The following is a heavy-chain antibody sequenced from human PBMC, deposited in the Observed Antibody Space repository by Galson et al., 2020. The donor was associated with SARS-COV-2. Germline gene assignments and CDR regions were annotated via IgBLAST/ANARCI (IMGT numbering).Heavy chain of an antibody. CDR3: ARDGGSRDYYYYYMDV. J-gene: IGHJ6*03. CDR1: GYTFTSYD. Sequence: ASVKVSCKASGYTFTSYDINWVRQATGQGLEWMGWMNPNSGNTGYAQKFQGRVTMTRNTSISTAYMELSSLRSEDTAVYYCARDGGSRDYYYYYMDVWGKGTTVTVSS. CDR2: MNPNSGNT. V-gene: IGHV1-8*01. D-gene: IGHD3-16*01.